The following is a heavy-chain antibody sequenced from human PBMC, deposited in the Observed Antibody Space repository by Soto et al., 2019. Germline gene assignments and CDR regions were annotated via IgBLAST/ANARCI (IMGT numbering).Heavy chain of an antibody. CDR1: GGLISGGGYF. CDR2: MYHSGSP. Sequence: SETLSLTCAVSGGLISGGGYFWTWIRQPPGKGLEWIGYMYHSGSPLYNPSLKSRVTMSVDTSKNQFSLKLSSVTAADTAVYYCARTSLNHPGRIDYWGQGTLVTVSS. V-gene: IGHV4-61*08. CDR3: ARTSLNHPGRIDY. J-gene: IGHJ4*02.